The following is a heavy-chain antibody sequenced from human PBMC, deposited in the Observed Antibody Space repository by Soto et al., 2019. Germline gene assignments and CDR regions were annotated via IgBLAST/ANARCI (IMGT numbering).Heavy chain of an antibody. D-gene: IGHD4-17*01. CDR1: GFTFSSYG. Sequence: QVQLVESGGGVVQPGRSLRLSCAASGFTFSSYGMHWVRQAPGKGLEWVAVISYDGSNKYYADSVKGRFTISRDNSKNTLYLQMNSLRAEDTAVYYCAKQLTGPTVTTVSRYAEYGMDVWGQGTTVTVSS. V-gene: IGHV3-30*18. CDR2: ISYDGSNK. J-gene: IGHJ6*02. CDR3: AKQLTGPTVTTVSRYAEYGMDV.